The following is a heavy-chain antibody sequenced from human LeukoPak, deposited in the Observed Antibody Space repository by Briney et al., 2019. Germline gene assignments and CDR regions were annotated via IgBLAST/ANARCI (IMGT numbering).Heavy chain of an antibody. J-gene: IGHJ4*02. CDR2: IYYSGST. D-gene: IGHD3-16*01. CDR1: GGSISSYY. CDR3: ARRDHASLAFDY. Sequence: SETLSLTCTVSGGSISSYYWSWIRQPPGKGLEWIGYIYYSGSTNYNPSLKSRVTISVDTSKNQFSLKLSSVTAADTAVYYCARRDHASLAFDYWSQGTLVTVSS. V-gene: IGHV4-59*08.